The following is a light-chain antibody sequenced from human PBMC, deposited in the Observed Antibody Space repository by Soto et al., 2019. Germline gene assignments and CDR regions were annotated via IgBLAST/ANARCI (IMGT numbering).Light chain of an antibody. V-gene: IGKV3-11*01. CDR2: DAS. CDR3: AQRHGAWT. Sequence: EIVVTQSPATLSLSLGERATLSCRTSQSVTDWVAWYQHRPGQAPRLLIFDASNRAPDIPARFSGSGSGTDVTLTIGGLEPEDSAVYCCAQRHGAWTVGQGTKVEI. CDR1: QSVTDW. J-gene: IGKJ1*01.